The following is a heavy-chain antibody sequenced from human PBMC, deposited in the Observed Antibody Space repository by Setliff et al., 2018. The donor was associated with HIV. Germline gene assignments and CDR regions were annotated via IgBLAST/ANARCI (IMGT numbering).Heavy chain of an antibody. CDR2: IYYSGST. V-gene: IGHV4-39*07. J-gene: IGHJ4*01. CDR1: GGSISSSSYY. Sequence: SETLSLTCTVSGGSISSSSYYWGWIRQPPGKGLEWIGSIYYSGSTNYNPSLKSRVSISVDTSKNQFSLEVSSVTAADTAVYYCARTRGYSYGTLAGFDYWGRGSLVTVSS. CDR3: ARTRGYSYGTLAGFDY. D-gene: IGHD5-18*01.